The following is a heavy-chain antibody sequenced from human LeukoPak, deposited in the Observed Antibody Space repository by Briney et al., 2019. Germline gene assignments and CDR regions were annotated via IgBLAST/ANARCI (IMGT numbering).Heavy chain of an antibody. CDR1: GFTFSSYE. Sequence: PGGSLRLSCAASGFTFSSYEMNWVRQAPGKGLELVSYISSSGSTIYYADSVKGRFTISRDNAKNSLYLQMNSLRAEDTAVYYCARDFGSYYGSAFDIWGQETMVTVSS. CDR2: ISSSGSTI. D-gene: IGHD1-26*01. J-gene: IGHJ3*02. V-gene: IGHV3-48*03. CDR3: ARDFGSYYGSAFDI.